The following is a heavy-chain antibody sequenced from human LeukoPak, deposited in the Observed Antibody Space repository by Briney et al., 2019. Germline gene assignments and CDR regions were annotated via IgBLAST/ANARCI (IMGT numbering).Heavy chain of an antibody. CDR1: GFTFSSYA. D-gene: IGHD3-10*01. Sequence: GRSLRLSCAASGFTFSSYAMHWVRQAPGKGLEWVAVISYDGSNKYYADSVKGRFTISRDNSKNTLYLQMNSLRAEDTAVYYCERYGSGTDYWGQGTLVTVSS. CDR2: ISYDGSNK. J-gene: IGHJ4*02. CDR3: ERYGSGTDY. V-gene: IGHV3-30*04.